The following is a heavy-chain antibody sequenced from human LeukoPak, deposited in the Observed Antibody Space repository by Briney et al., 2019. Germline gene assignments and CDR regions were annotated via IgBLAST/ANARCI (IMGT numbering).Heavy chain of an antibody. V-gene: IGHV4-39*01. Sequence: SETLSLTCTVSGGSVSSSSYYWGWIRQPPGKGLEWIGSIYYSGSTYYNPSLKSRVTISVDTSKNQFSLKLSSVTAADTAVYYCARLPYDAGWYFDLWGRGTLVTVSS. J-gene: IGHJ2*01. CDR1: GGSVSSSSYY. CDR2: IYYSGST. CDR3: ARLPYDAGWYFDL. D-gene: IGHD3-3*01.